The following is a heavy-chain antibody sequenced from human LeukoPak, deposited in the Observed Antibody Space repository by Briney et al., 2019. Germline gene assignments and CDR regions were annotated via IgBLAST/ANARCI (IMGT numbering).Heavy chain of an antibody. CDR3: ARGRYIYGSPDDAFDI. D-gene: IGHD5-18*01. CDR2: LYYSGST. J-gene: IGHJ3*02. Sequence: PSETLSLTCTVSGDSISYFYWSWIRQPPGKGLEWIGYLYYSGSTNYNPSLKSRVTMSLNTSTNQFSLKLSSVTAADTAVYYCARGRYIYGSPDDAFDIWGQGTMVTVSS. CDR1: GDSISYFY. V-gene: IGHV4-59*12.